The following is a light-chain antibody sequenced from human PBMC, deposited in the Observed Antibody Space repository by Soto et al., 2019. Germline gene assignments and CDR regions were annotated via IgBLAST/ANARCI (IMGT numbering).Light chain of an antibody. CDR1: QGISSH. J-gene: IGKJ3*01. Sequence: DIQMTQSPSSLSASVGDRVTITCRASQGISSHLAWYQQKPGKVPQLLIYAASTVQSGVPSRFSGGGSGTDFTLTSSSLQPEDVATYYCQKYDNAPFTFGPGTKVDIK. V-gene: IGKV1-27*01. CDR2: AAS. CDR3: QKYDNAPFT.